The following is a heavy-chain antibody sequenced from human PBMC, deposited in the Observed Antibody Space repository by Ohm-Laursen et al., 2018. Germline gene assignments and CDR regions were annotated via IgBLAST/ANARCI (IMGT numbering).Heavy chain of an antibody. V-gene: IGHV2-70*04. CDR3: ARMVRYCSGGSCFGDNWFGP. Sequence: PTQTLTLTCPVSGISLSTSGMRVGWILQPPGKALEWLARVDWDEEEFYSTSLKNRLTLSKDTSKNQVVLTKANMDPVDTATYYCARMVRYCSGGSCFGDNWFGPWGRGTLVTVSS. D-gene: IGHD2-15*01. CDR2: VDWDEEE. CDR1: GISLSTSGMR. J-gene: IGHJ5*02.